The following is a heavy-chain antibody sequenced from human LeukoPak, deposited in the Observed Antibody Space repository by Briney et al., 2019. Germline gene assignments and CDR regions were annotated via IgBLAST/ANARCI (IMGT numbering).Heavy chain of an antibody. Sequence: SETLSLTCTVSGGSISNYYWNWIRQSPGKGLEWIGYIHYSGNTNYIPSLKSRVTMSVDTSKNQFSLNLSSVTAADTAIYYCAREQYGGYGSGSYFNGEFDSWGQGTLVTVSS. CDR1: GGSISNYY. J-gene: IGHJ4*02. CDR2: IHYSGNT. V-gene: IGHV4-59*01. CDR3: AREQYGGYGSGSYFNGEFDS. D-gene: IGHD3-10*01.